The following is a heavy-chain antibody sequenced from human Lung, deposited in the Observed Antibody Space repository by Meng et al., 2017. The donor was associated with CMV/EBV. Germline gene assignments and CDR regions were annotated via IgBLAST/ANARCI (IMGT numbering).Heavy chain of an antibody. Sequence: GGSLRLSCEESEFTFSSQGMHWVRQAPGKGLEWVAFIRDDGSYEYSGDSVGGRITISGENSKNTVYLYMNSHRVEDTAVYYCAKEQGLVGLGPWGQGTLVTVSS. V-gene: IGHV3-30*02. CDR3: AKEQGLVGLGP. J-gene: IGHJ5*01. D-gene: IGHD6-6*01. CDR1: EFTFSSQG. CDR2: IRDDGSYE.